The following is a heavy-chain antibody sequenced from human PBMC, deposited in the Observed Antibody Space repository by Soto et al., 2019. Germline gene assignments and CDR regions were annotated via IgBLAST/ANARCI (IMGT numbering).Heavy chain of an antibody. CDR2: IYYSGST. V-gene: IGHV4-59*08. CDR3: ARQGRSSFDY. J-gene: IGHJ4*02. CDR1: GGSISSYY. Sequence: SETLSLTCTVSGGSISSYYWSWIRQPPGKGLEWIGYIYYSGSTNYNPSLKSRVTISVDTSKNQFSLKLSSVTAADTAVYYCARQGRSSFDYWGQGTLVTVSS.